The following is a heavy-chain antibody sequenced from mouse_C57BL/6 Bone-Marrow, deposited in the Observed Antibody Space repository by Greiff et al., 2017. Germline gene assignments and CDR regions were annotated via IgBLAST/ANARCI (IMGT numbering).Heavy chain of an antibody. Sequence: EVKLVESGGDLVKPGGSLKLSCAASGFTFSSYGMYWVRQTPDKRLEWVATISSGGSYTNYPDSVKGRFTISRDNAKHTLYLQMSSLKSEDTAMYYCAGYYYGRGDYWGQGTSVTVSS. CDR1: GFTFSSYG. V-gene: IGHV5-6*02. CDR2: ISSGGSYT. D-gene: IGHD1-1*01. J-gene: IGHJ4*01. CDR3: AGYYYGRGDY.